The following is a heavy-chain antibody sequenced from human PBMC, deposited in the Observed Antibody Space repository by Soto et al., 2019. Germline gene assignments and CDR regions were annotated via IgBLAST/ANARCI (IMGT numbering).Heavy chain of an antibody. CDR2: MYYSGTT. CDR3: AREYAFSSDY. J-gene: IGHJ4*02. D-gene: IGHD2-2*01. CDR1: GGSISSSSYF. V-gene: IGHV4-39*07. Sequence: PSETLSLTCTVSGGSISSSSYFWGWIRQPPGKGLEWIGSMYYSGTTYYNPSLKSRATISIDTFRNQISLNLHSVTAADTAVYYCAREYAFSSDYWGQGTVVTVSS.